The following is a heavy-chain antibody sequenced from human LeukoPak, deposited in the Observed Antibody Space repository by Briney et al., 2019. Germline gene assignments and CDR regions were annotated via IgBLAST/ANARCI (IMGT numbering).Heavy chain of an antibody. CDR1: GFTFSDYW. J-gene: IGHJ4*02. V-gene: IGHV3-7*01. D-gene: IGHD6-13*01. Sequence: GGSLRLSCAVSGFTFSDYWMNWVRQAPGKGLEWVASIRQDGGEKSYVDSVKGRLTISRDNTKHSLYLQMSSLRAEETGVYYCARDGTAAGLYFDLWGQGTLVTVSS. CDR2: IRQDGGEK. CDR3: ARDGTAAGLYFDL.